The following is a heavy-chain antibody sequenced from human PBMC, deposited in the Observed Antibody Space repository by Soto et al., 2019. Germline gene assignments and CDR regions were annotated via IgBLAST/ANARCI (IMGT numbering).Heavy chain of an antibody. CDR1: GGSMSSYY. Sequence: SETLSLTCTVSGGSMSSYYWSWIRQPPGKGLEWIGYIYYSGSTNYHPSLKSRVTISVDTSKNQFSLKLSSVTAADTAVYYCARRHVSGSYDYWGQGTQVTVSS. CDR2: IYYSGST. CDR3: ARRHVSGSYDY. V-gene: IGHV4-59*08. D-gene: IGHD3-10*01. J-gene: IGHJ4*02.